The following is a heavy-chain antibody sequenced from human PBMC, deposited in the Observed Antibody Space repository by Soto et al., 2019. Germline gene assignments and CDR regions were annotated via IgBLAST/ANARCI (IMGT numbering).Heavy chain of an antibody. CDR3: AKNRVETTRDKAPDF. Sequence: SETLSLTCTVSGGSISSYYWSWIRQPPGKGLEWIGYIYYSGSTNYNPSLKSRVTISVDTSKNQFSLKLSSVTAADTAVYYCAKNRVETTRDKAPDFWGQGTLVTVSS. CDR1: GGSISSYY. D-gene: IGHD1-7*01. J-gene: IGHJ4*02. V-gene: IGHV4-59*01. CDR2: IYYSGST.